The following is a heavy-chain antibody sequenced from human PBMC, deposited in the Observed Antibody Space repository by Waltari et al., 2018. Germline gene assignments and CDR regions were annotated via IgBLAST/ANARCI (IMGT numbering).Heavy chain of an antibody. Sequence: EVQLVESGGGLVQPGGSLRLSCAASGFTFSSCWMSWVRQAPGKGLEWVANIKQDGSEKYYVDSVKGRFTISRDNAKNSLYLQMNSLRAEDTAVYYCASSEKSAFDYWGQGTLVTVSS. D-gene: IGHD3-10*01. CDR1: GFTFSSCW. J-gene: IGHJ4*02. CDR3: ASSEKSAFDY. V-gene: IGHV3-7*01. CDR2: IKQDGSEK.